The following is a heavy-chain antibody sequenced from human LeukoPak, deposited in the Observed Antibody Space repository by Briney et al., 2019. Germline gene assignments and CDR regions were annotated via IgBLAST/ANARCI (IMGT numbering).Heavy chain of an antibody. J-gene: IGHJ4*02. V-gene: IGHV3-7*03. CDR2: IKHDLSEK. CDR3: AKGYCSGGSCYNFDY. Sequence: SGGSLRLSCVASGFTFSNYWMTWVRQAPGKGLEWVANIKHDLSEKYYVDSVKGRFTISRDNAKNSLYLQMNSLRAEDTAVYYCAKGYCSGGSCYNFDYWGQGTLVTVSS. CDR1: GFTFSNYW. D-gene: IGHD2-15*01.